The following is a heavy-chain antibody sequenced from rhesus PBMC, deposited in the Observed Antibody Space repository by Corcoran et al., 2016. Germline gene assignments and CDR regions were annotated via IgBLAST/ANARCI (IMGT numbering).Heavy chain of an antibody. J-gene: IGHJ5-2*02. D-gene: IGHD2-39*01. CDR3: ARARGLYNSLDV. V-gene: IGHV1-156*01. CDR1: GYTFTELS. CDR2: VAPGYGKI. Sequence: EVQLVQSGADVKKPGASVKVSCTVSGYTFTELSMHWVRPAPGKGREGRGGVAPGYGKIIHAEKFQGRGTMTEDTSTDTAYMELSSLRSEDTAVYYCARARGLYNSLDVWGRGVLVTVSS.